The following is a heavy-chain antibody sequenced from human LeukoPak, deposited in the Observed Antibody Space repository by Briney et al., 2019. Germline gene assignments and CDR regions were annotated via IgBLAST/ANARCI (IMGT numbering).Heavy chain of an antibody. D-gene: IGHD2-2*01. V-gene: IGHV1-46*01. Sequence: ASVKVSCKASGYTFTNYYIHWVRQAPGQGLEWMGIFNPTSDYTSSAQKFQGRVTMTRDTSTSTVYMELHSLRSDDTAVYYCARGQGVYCSTANCYPWFDPWGQGTLVTVSS. CDR3: ARGQGVYCSTANCYPWFDP. CDR2: FNPTSDYT. J-gene: IGHJ5*02. CDR1: GYTFTNYY.